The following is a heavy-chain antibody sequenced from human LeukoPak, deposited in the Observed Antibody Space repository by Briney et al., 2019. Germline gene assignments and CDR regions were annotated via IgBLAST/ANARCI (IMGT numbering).Heavy chain of an antibody. CDR3: ARSYSSSWYALIDY. CDR1: GGSISSSSYY. CDR2: INHSGST. D-gene: IGHD6-13*01. V-gene: IGHV4-39*07. J-gene: IGHJ4*02. Sequence: SETLSLTCTVSGGSISSSSYYWSWIRQPPGKGLEWIGEINHSGSTNYNPSLKSRVTISVDTSKNQFSLKLSSVTAADTAVYYCARSYSSSWYALIDYWGQGTLVTVSS.